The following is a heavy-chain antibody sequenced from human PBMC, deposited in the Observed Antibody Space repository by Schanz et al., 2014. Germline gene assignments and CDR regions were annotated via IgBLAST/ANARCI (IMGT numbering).Heavy chain of an antibody. J-gene: IGHJ2*01. Sequence: QLQLVHSGAEVKKPGSSVKVSCKASGGTFSSDTFSWVRQAPGQGLEWMGRINPNSGTTNYAQKFQGWVTRPRDTSISTAYIELSRLKSVDTAVYDCARQSVAGRPHVSDGYFDLWGRGTLVTVSS. CDR1: GGTFSSDT. D-gene: IGHD6-19*01. V-gene: IGHV1-2*04. CDR2: INPNSGTT. CDR3: ARQSVAGRPHVSDGYFDL.